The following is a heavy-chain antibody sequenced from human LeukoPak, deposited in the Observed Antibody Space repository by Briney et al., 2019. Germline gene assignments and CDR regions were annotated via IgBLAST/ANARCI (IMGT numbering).Heavy chain of an antibody. CDR3: ARDRSSSYTRDWFDP. V-gene: IGHV4-61*02. J-gene: IGHJ5*02. CDR2: IYNSESI. Sequence: SETLSLTCTVSGGSISSGDYYWSWIRQPAGKGLEWIGRIYNSESINYNPSLKSRVTMSIDTSKNQFSLKLNSVTAADTAVYYCARDRSSSYTRDWFDPWGQGALVTVSS. CDR1: GGSISSGDYY. D-gene: IGHD6-13*01.